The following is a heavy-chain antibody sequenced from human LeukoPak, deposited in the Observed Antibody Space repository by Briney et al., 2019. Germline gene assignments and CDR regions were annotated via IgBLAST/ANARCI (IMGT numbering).Heavy chain of an antibody. CDR3: ARYGPYYDSSGYYCFDY. V-gene: IGHV4-59*01. CDR1: GGSISSYY. Sequence: PSETLSLTCTVSGGSISSYYWSWIRQPPGKGLEWIGYIYYSGSTNYNPSLKSRVTISVDTSKNQFSLKLSSVTAADTAVYYCARYGPYYDSSGYYCFDYWGQGTLVTVSS. D-gene: IGHD3-22*01. CDR2: IYYSGST. J-gene: IGHJ4*02.